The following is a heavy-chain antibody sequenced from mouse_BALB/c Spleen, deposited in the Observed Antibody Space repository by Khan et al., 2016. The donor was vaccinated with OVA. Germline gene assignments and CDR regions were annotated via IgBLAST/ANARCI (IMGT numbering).Heavy chain of an antibody. CDR3: GRIRA. Sequence: EVQLQESGAELVKSGASVKLSCTASGLNIKDTYMHWLKQWPEQGLEWIGRLDPANGNTKYDPKFQGKATITAGTSSNTAYLQRSSRSSEDTAVYYCGRIRAWGQGTTLTVSS. CDR1: GLNIKDTY. CDR2: LDPANGNT. J-gene: IGHJ2*01. V-gene: IGHV14-3*02.